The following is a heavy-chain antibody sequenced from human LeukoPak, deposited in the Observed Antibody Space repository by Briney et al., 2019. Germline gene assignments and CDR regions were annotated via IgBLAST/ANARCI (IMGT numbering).Heavy chain of an antibody. CDR3: ARVSYRLGYCSGGSCHNRFDP. Sequence: SVKVSCKASGGTFSSYAISWVRQAPGQGLEWMGGIIPVFGTANYAQKFQGRVTITADESTSTAYMELSSLRSEDTAVYYCARVSYRLGYCSGGSCHNRFDPWGQGTLVTVSS. D-gene: IGHD2-15*01. J-gene: IGHJ5*02. CDR2: IIPVFGTA. V-gene: IGHV1-69*13. CDR1: GGTFSSYA.